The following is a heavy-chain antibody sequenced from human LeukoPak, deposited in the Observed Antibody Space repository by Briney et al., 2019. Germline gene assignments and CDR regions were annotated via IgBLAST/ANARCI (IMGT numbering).Heavy chain of an antibody. V-gene: IGHV4-38-2*01. D-gene: IGHD1-26*01. CDR3: ARHFVRSGSYWADY. CDR2: IYHSGST. J-gene: IGHJ4*02. CDR1: GYSISSGYY. Sequence: SETLSLTCAVSGYSISSGYYWGWIRQPPGKGLEWTGIIYHSGSTYYNPSLKSRVTISVDTSKNQFSLRVTSVTAADTAVYHCARHFVRSGSYWADYWGQGTLVTVSS.